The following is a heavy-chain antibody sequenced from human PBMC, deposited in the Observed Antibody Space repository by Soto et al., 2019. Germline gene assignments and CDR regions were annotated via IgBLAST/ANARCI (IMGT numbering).Heavy chain of an antibody. V-gene: IGHV4-59*01. D-gene: IGHD1-26*01. CDR3: ARDDSDGPTSYGMDV. J-gene: IGHJ6*02. CDR2: IYYSGST. Sequence: PSETLSLTCTVSGGSISSYYWSWIRQPPGKGLEWIGYIYYSGSTNYNPSLKSRVTISVDTSKNQFSLKLSSVTAADTAVYYWARDDSDGPTSYGMDVWGQGTTVTVSS. CDR1: GGSISSYY.